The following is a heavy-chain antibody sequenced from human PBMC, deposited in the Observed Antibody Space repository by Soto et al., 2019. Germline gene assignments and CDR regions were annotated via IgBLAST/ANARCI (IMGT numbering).Heavy chain of an antibody. J-gene: IGHJ5*02. Sequence: PGGSLRLSCTASGFTFSDYYMAWIRRAPGQGLEWISYMSSSGDSIYYADSVKGRFTITRDNTKHSLYLQMNSLRAEDSAVYYCARDWGGKQCLPRGDAWGQGTLVTVSS. CDR2: MSSSGDSI. CDR3: ARDWGGKQCLPRGDA. CDR1: GFTFSDYY. V-gene: IGHV3-11*01. D-gene: IGHD6-19*01.